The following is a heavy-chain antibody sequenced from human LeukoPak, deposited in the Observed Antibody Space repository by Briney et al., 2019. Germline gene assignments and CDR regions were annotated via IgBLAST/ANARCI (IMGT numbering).Heavy chain of an antibody. Sequence: PGGSLRLSCAASGFTFSNAWMNWVRQAPGKGLEWVGHIKSKTDGGTTDDAAPVKGRFTISRDDAKNTLYLQMNSLKTEDTAVYYCTTVYSSGWNRWGQGTLVTVSS. J-gene: IGHJ1*01. V-gene: IGHV3-15*01. D-gene: IGHD6-19*01. CDR3: TTVYSSGWNR. CDR1: GFTFSNAW. CDR2: IKSKTDGGTT.